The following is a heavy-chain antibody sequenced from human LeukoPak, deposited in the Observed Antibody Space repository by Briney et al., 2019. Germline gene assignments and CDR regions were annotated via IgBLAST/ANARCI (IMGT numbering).Heavy chain of an antibody. CDR2: IPHDGNNK. V-gene: IGHV3-30*02. Sequence: GGSLRLSCAASGFTFSSYGMHWVRQAPGKGLEWVAFIPHDGNNKYYADSVKGRFTISRDNSKSTLCLQMNSLRAEDTAVYYCAKDLNPYYDSSGKEFDPWGQGTLVTVSS. D-gene: IGHD3-22*01. J-gene: IGHJ5*02. CDR1: GFTFSSYG. CDR3: AKDLNPYYDSSGKEFDP.